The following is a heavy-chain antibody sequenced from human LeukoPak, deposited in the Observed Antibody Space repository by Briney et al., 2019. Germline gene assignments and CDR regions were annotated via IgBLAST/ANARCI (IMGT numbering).Heavy chain of an antibody. Sequence: GGSLRLSCAASGFTFSSYWMSWVRQAPGKGLEWVSGINWNGDTTGYADSVKGCFTISRDNSKNSLYLQMNRLRAEDTALYYCARRVATLDYYYYMDVWGKGTTVTVSS. J-gene: IGHJ6*03. CDR2: INWNGDTT. D-gene: IGHD5-12*01. V-gene: IGHV3-20*04. CDR3: ARRVATLDYYYYMDV. CDR1: GFTFSSYW.